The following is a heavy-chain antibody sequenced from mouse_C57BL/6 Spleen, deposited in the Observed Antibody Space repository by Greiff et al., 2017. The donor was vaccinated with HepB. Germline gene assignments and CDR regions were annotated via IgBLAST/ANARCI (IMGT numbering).Heavy chain of an antibody. J-gene: IGHJ4*01. CDR3: AITTVVANYAMDY. V-gene: IGHV1-72*01. CDR2: IDPNSGGT. D-gene: IGHD1-1*01. CDR1: GYTFTSYW. Sequence: QVHVKQPGAELVKPGASVKLSCKASGYTFTSYWMHWVKQRPGRGLEWIGRIDPNSGGTKYNEKFKSKATLTVDKPSSTAYMQLSSLTSEDSAVYYCAITTVVANYAMDYWGQGTSVTVSS.